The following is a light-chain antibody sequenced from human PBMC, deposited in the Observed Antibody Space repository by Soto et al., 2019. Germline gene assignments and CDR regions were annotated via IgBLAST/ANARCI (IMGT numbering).Light chain of an antibody. J-gene: IGLJ1*01. Sequence: QSALTQPPSASGSPGQSVTISCTGTSSDVGGYKYVSWYQQQPGKAPKLMIYEVSKRPSGVPDRFSGSKSGNTASLTVSGLQAEDEADYYCSSYAGNKRVFGNGTKVTVL. CDR1: SSDVGGYKY. CDR3: SSYAGNKRV. V-gene: IGLV2-8*01. CDR2: EVS.